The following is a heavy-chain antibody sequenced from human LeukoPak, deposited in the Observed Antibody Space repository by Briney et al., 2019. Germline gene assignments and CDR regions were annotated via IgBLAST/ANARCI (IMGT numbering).Heavy chain of an antibody. Sequence: GGSLRLSCAASGITFRSYGMHWVRQAPGKGLEWVAFIWYDGSNKYYADSVKGRFTISRDNSKNTLYLQMNSLRAEDTAVYYCARDFSPGYSSSWTDRYDYWGQGTLVTVSS. CDR3: ARDFSPGYSSSWTDRYDY. D-gene: IGHD6-13*01. V-gene: IGHV3-30*02. J-gene: IGHJ4*02. CDR1: GITFRSYG. CDR2: IWYDGSNK.